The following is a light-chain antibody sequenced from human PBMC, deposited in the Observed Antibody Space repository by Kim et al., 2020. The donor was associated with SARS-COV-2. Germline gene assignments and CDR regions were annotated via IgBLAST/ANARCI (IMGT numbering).Light chain of an antibody. CDR1: SSNIGAGYA. V-gene: IGLV1-40*01. CDR2: GNS. Sequence: QAVLTQPPSVSGAPGQRVTISCTGSSSNIGAGYAVHWYQQLPGTAPKLLIYGNSNRTSGVPDRFSGSNPGTSASLSITGLQAEDEADYYCQSYDSGLRDVVLGGGTQRTVL. J-gene: IGLJ2*01. CDR3: QSYDSGLRDVV.